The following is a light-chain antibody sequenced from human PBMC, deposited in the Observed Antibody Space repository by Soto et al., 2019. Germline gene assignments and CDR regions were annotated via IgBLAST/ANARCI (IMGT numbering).Light chain of an antibody. CDR2: LAS. J-gene: IGKJ2*01. CDR3: QQGYSFPYT. Sequence: DIQMTQSPSSESASVGDRLTISCRASQGIANWLAWYLQRPGKAPKVLISLASTLESGVPSRFTGSGSGTDFTLTISSLQPEDFATYYCQQGYSFPYTFGQGTKVDIK. V-gene: IGKV1-12*01. CDR1: QGIANW.